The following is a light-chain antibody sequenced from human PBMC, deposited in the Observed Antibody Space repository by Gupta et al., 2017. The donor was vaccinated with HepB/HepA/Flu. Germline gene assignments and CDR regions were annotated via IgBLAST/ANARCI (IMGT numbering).Light chain of an antibody. V-gene: IGKV1-9*01. CDR3: QQLNSFPST. Sequence: DIQLTQSSSFLSASGGDRVTITRRASQGISSYLAWYQQKPGKAPKLLIYAASTLQSGVPSRFSGSGSGTEFTLTISSLQPEDFATYYCQQLNSFPSTFGQGTKLDIK. CDR2: AAS. CDR1: QGISSY. J-gene: IGKJ2*02.